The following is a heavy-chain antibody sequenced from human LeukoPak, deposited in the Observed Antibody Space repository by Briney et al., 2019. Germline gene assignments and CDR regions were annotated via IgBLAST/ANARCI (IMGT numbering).Heavy chain of an antibody. CDR3: ARRSDRNNSPLRL. Sequence: QTSETLSLTCAVYGGSFSGYYWSWIRQPPGKGLEWIGEINHSGSTNYNPSLKSRVTISVDTSKNQFSLKLSSVTAADTAVYYCARRSDRNNSPLRLWSQGTLVTVSS. D-gene: IGHD2/OR15-2a*01. CDR2: INHSGST. V-gene: IGHV4-34*01. J-gene: IGHJ4*02. CDR1: GGSFSGYY.